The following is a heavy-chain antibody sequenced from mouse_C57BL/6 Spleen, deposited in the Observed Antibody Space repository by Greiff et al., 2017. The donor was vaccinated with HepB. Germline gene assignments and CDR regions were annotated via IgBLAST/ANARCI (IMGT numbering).Heavy chain of an antibody. Sequence: QVQLQQSGPELVKPGASVKISCKASGYAFSSSWMNWVKQRPGKGLEWIGRIYPGDGDTNYNGKFKGKATLTADKSSSTAYMQLRSLSSEDSAVYFCAKLMYYGSSYGYLDYWGQGTTLTVSS. J-gene: IGHJ2*01. V-gene: IGHV1-82*01. CDR2: IYPGDGDT. D-gene: IGHD1-1*01. CDR1: GYAFSSSW. CDR3: AKLMYYGSSYGYLDY.